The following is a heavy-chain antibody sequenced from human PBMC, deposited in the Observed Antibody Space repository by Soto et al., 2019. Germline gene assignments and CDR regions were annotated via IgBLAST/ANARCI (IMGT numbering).Heavy chain of an antibody. D-gene: IGHD1-26*01. J-gene: IGHJ5*01. Sequence: PGGSLRLSCVGSGFTFSNNAMHWVRQAPGKGLEWVAFISFDSSEIHYADSVKGRFTISRDNPRNTLFLHVNSPRADDTAVYYCAKGKISTTTYTSFDSWGQGTLVTVSS. CDR2: ISFDSSEI. CDR1: GFTFSNNA. CDR3: AKGKISTTTYTSFDS. V-gene: IGHV3-30*02.